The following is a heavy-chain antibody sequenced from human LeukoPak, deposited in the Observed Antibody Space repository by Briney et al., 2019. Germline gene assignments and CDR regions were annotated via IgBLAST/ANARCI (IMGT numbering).Heavy chain of an antibody. CDR1: GFTVSSNY. V-gene: IGHV3-66*02. Sequence: GGSLRLSCAASGFTVSSNYMSWVRQAPGKGLEWVSVIHSGGSTYYADSVKGRFTISRDNSKNTLYLQMNSLRAEDTAVYYCARDPDYYGMDVWGQGTTVTVSS. J-gene: IGHJ6*02. CDR3: ARDPDYYGMDV. CDR2: IHSGGST.